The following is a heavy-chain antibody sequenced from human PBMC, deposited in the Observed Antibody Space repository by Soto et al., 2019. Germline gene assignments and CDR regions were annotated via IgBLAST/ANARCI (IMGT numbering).Heavy chain of an antibody. CDR2: IVSDGSST. Sequence: EVQLVESGGGLVEPGGSLRLSCAASGFTFRSYWMHWVRQAPGKGLVWVSRIVSDGSSTIYADSVKGRFTISRDNAKNTVYLQMNSLGAEDSAVYYCARDNTNGRFDPWDQGALVTVSS. CDR1: GFTFRSYW. J-gene: IGHJ5*02. D-gene: IGHD1-1*01. CDR3: ARDNTNGRFDP. V-gene: IGHV3-74*01.